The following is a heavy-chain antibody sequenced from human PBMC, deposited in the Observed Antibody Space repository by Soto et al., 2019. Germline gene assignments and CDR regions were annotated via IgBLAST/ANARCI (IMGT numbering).Heavy chain of an antibody. J-gene: IGHJ4*02. D-gene: IGHD4-17*01. CDR1: GFTFSDYS. CDR3: TRVYGDYGTLSAY. Sequence: GGSLRLSCAASGFTFSDYSVNWVRQAPGKGLEWVSSISSTSTFIYYADSVRGRFTISRDNAKNSLYLQMNSLRAEDTAAYYCTRVYGDYGTLSAYWGRGTLVTVSS. V-gene: IGHV3-21*01. CDR2: ISSTSTFI.